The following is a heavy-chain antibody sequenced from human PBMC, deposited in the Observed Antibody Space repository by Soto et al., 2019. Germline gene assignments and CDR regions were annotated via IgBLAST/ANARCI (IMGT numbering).Heavy chain of an antibody. D-gene: IGHD2-2*01. J-gene: IGHJ3*01. V-gene: IGHV1-69*06. Sequence: QVHLVQSGAEVKKPGSSVKVSCKTSGGTFSNFAVNWVRQAPGQGLEWMGGIIPKFGTTNYAQKFQGKVTFTADKSTSAAYMELHRLTSEDTGVYYCERDGNVQIPASIYDAFDLWGQGTMVTVSS. CDR1: GGTFSNFA. CDR2: IIPKFGTT. CDR3: ERDGNVQIPASIYDAFDL.